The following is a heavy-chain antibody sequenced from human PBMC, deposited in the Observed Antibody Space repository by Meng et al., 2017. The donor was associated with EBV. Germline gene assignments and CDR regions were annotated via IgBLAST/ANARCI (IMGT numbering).Heavy chain of an antibody. CDR1: GYTFSSYG. Sequence: GPLVQSGAEVKKTVASVQVSCKASGYTFSSYGISLWRQAPGQGLEWMGWISAYNGNTNYAQKLQGRVTMTTDTSTSTAYMELRSLRSVDTAVYYCARDGRLYDTPSPFDYWGQGTLVTVSS. CDR2: ISAYNGNT. D-gene: IGHD3-22*01. CDR3: ARDGRLYDTPSPFDY. V-gene: IGHV1-18*01. J-gene: IGHJ4*02.